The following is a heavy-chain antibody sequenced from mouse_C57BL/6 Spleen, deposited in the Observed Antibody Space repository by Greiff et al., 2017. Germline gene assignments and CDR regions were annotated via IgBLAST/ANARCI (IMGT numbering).Heavy chain of an antibody. D-gene: IGHD2-3*01. Sequence: EVMLVESGEGLVKPGGSLKLSCAASGFTFSSYAMSWVRQTPEKRLEWVAYISSGGDYIYYADTVKGRFTISIDNARNTLYLQMSSLKSEDTAMYYCTRGDGYYYYFDYWGQGTTLTVSS. J-gene: IGHJ2*01. CDR2: ISSGGDYI. V-gene: IGHV5-9-1*02. CDR3: TRGDGYYYYFDY. CDR1: GFTFSSYA.